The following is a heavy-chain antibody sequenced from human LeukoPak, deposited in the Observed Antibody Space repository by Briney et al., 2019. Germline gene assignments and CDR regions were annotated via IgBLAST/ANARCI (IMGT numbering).Heavy chain of an antibody. CDR1: GFTFSSYS. J-gene: IGHJ5*02. CDR2: ISSSSSYI. Sequence: GGSLRLSCAASGFTFSSYSMNWVRQAPGKGLEWVSSISSSSSYIYYADSVKGRFTISRDNAKNSLYLQMNSLRAEDTAVYYCARADDDYDWFDPWGQGTLVTVSS. CDR3: ARADDDYDWFDP. D-gene: IGHD4-17*01. V-gene: IGHV3-21*01.